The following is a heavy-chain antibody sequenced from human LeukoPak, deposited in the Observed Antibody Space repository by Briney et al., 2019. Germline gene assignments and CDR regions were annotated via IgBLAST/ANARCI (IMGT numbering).Heavy chain of an antibody. CDR1: GGSISSYF. CDR3: ARTVLRYFDWLSLGGFFDY. D-gene: IGHD3-9*01. J-gene: IGHJ4*02. Sequence: SETLSLTCTISGGSISSYFWSWIRQPPGKGLEWIGEINHSGSTNYNPSLKSRVTISVDTSKNQFSLKLSSVTAADTAVYYCARTVLRYFDWLSLGGFFDYWGQGTLVTVSS. CDR2: INHSGST. V-gene: IGHV4-34*01.